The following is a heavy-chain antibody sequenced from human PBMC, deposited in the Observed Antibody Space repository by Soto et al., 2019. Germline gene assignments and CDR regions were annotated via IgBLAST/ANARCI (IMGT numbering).Heavy chain of an antibody. D-gene: IGHD3-10*01. CDR3: AKAFWFGAAADWYFDL. V-gene: IGHV3-23*01. J-gene: IGHJ2*01. CDR2: ISGSGGST. Sequence: EVQLLESGGGLVQPGGSLRLSCAASGFTFRSYAMSWVRQAPGKGLEWVSGISGSGGSTDHADSVKGRLTISRDNSENTLYLQMISLRADDTAVYYCAKAFWFGAAADWYFDLWGRGTLVTVSS. CDR1: GFTFRSYA.